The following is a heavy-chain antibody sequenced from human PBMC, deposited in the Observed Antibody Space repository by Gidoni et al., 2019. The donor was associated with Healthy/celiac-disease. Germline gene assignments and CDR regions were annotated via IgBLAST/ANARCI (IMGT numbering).Heavy chain of an antibody. V-gene: IGHV3-48*01. Sequence: EVQLVESGGGLVQPGGSLRLSCAASGFTFSSDSMNWVRQAPGKGLEWVSYISSSSSTIYYADSVKGRFTISRDNAKNSLYLQMNSLRAEDTAVYYCARDLRVMAVIGYYYGMDVWGQGTTVTVSS. CDR3: ARDLRVMAVIGYYYGMDV. D-gene: IGHD2-8*01. CDR1: GFTFSSDS. CDR2: ISSSSSTI. J-gene: IGHJ6*02.